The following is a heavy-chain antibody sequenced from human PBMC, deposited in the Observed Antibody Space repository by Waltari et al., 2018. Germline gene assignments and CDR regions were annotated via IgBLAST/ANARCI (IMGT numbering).Heavy chain of an antibody. V-gene: IGHV3-20*04. CDR1: GFTFEDHG. D-gene: IGHD2-15*01. J-gene: IGHJ5*02. CDR2: INWNGATT. CDR3: ARGYRVVLTAPRFDR. Sequence: EVQMVESGGGVVRPGGSLTLSCDVSGFTFEDHGMSWVRQPPGKGLGWVSGINWNGATTTYVDSGKGRFIISRDNAKKSLFLHMSGLRADDTAVYFCARGYRVVLTAPRFDRWGHGTLVTVSS.